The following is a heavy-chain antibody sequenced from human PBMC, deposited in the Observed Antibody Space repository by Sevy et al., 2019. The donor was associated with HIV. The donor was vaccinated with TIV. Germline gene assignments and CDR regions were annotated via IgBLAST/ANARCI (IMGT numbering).Heavy chain of an antibody. CDR3: ARDVARLEIAARPGFNWFDP. V-gene: IGHV4-39*02. CDR1: GGSISSSSYY. Sequence: SETLSLTCTVSGGSISSSSYYWGWIRQPPGKGLEWIGSIYYSGSTYYNPSLKSRVTISVDTSKNQFSLKLSPVTAADTAVYYCARDVARLEIAARPGFNWFDPSGQGTLVTVSS. J-gene: IGHJ5*02. CDR2: IYYSGST. D-gene: IGHD6-6*01.